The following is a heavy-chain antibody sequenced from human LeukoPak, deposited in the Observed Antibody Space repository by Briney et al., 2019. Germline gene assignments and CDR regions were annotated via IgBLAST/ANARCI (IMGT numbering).Heavy chain of an antibody. V-gene: IGHV3-64D*06. J-gene: IGHJ4*02. CDR1: GFTLFWHV. CDR2: IHHNGDIT. Sequence: GGSLRLSCSASGFTLFWHVMHWVRQAPGKPLEYVSFIHHNGDITSYADSVRGRFTVSRDNSKNTLFLDLTSLRTDDTAVYYCARPGQQWLAYFDYWGQGTLVTVSS. CDR3: ARPGQQWLAYFDY. D-gene: IGHD6-19*01.